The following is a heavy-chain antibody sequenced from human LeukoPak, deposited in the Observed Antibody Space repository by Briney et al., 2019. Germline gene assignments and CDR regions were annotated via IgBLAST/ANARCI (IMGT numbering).Heavy chain of an antibody. CDR1: GFTFSSYW. Sequence: PGGSLRLSCAASGFTFSSYWVSWVRQAPGKGLEWVANIKQDGSEKYYVDSVKGRFTISRDNAKNSLYLQMNSLRAEDTAVYYCARGYGGWYYYFDYWGQGTLVTVSS. CDR3: ARGYGGWYYYFDY. V-gene: IGHV3-7*01. D-gene: IGHD6-19*01. CDR2: IKQDGSEK. J-gene: IGHJ4*02.